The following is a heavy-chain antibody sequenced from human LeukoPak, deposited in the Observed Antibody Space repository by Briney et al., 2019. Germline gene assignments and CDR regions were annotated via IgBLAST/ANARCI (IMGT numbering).Heavy chain of an antibody. Sequence: SETLSLTCTVSGASISSYYWSWIRQPPGKGLEWIGYIFHSGSTNYNPSLKSRVTISVDTYKNQLSLKLSSVTAADTAVYYCARGAPGGNDYGDYWGQGTLVTVSS. CDR2: IFHSGST. J-gene: IGHJ4*02. CDR3: ARGAPGGNDYGDY. CDR1: GASISSYY. V-gene: IGHV4-59*01.